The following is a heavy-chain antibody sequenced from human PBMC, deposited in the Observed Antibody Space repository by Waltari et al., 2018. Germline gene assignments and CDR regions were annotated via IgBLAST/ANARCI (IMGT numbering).Heavy chain of an antibody. D-gene: IGHD6-13*01. CDR1: GGSISSYY. CDR2: IDYSGGT. CDR3: ARDKAAAGLGIYYYYYGMDV. V-gene: IGHV4-59*01. J-gene: IGHJ6*02. Sequence: QVQLQESGPGLVKPSETLSLTCTVSGGSISSYYWSWIRQPPGKGREWIGDIDYSGGTKHNPSLKSRVTISVDTSKNQFSLKLSSVTAADTAVYYCARDKAAAGLGIYYYYYGMDVWGQGTTVTVSS.